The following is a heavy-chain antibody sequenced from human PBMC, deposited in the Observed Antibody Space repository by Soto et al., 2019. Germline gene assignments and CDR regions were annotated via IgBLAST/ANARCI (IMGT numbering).Heavy chain of an antibody. CDR2: VSSTGST. J-gene: IGHJ4*02. Sequence: LETLSHTCTLSGSSITQYYWNWIRQSPGKGLEWIVSVSSTGSTVYNPSLTSRVTVSLDTSKNQFSLTLNSVTAADTAVYYCARDKITGLFDYWGQGTLVTVSS. D-gene: IGHD2-8*02. CDR1: GSSITQYY. V-gene: IGHV4-4*08. CDR3: ARDKITGLFDY.